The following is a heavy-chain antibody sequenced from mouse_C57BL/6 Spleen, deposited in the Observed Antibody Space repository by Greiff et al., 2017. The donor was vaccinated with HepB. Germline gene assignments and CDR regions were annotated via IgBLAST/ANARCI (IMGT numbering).Heavy chain of an antibody. CDR2: IRNKANNHAT. CDR3: TPHDWGYFDV. Sequence: EVKVVESGGGLVQPGGSMKLSCAASGFTFSDAWMAWVRQSPEKGLEWVAEIRNKANNHATYYAESVKGRFTISRDASKSSVYRQMNSVRAEDTGIYYCTPHDWGYFDVWGTGTTVTVSS. D-gene: IGHD2-4*01. V-gene: IGHV6-6*01. CDR1: GFTFSDAW. J-gene: IGHJ1*03.